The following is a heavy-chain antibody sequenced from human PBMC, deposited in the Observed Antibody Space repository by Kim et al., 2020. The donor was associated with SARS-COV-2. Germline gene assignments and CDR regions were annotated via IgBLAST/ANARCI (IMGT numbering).Heavy chain of an antibody. J-gene: IGHJ4*02. V-gene: IGHV4-4*02. D-gene: IGHD3-22*01. CDR1: GGSISSSNW. CDR3: AIGDDSSGYYPWYFDY. Sequence: SETLSLTCAVSGGSISSSNWWSWVRQPPGKGLEWIGEIYHSGSTNYNPSLKSRVTISVDKSKNQFSLKLSSVTAADTAVYYCAIGDDSSGYYPWYFDYWGQGTLVTVSS. CDR2: IYHSGST.